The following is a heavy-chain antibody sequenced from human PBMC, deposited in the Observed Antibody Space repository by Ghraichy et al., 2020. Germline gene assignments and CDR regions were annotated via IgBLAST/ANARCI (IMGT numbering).Heavy chain of an antibody. J-gene: IGHJ1*01. Sequence: GGSLRLSCAASGFTFSSSQMNWVRQAPGKGLEWVSYINSRADTIFYADSVKGRFTISRDNARNSLFVQMNSLRAEDTAVYYCARSETDRWGLHGYRGKGTLVIVSS. CDR1: GFTFSSSQ. CDR3: ARSETDRWGLHGY. CDR2: INSRADTI. V-gene: IGHV3-48*03. D-gene: IGHD2-21*01.